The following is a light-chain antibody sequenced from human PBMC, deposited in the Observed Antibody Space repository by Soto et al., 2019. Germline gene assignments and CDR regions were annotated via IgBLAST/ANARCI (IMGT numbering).Light chain of an antibody. CDR1: QSVRNNY. CDR3: QQYGRSPLT. CDR2: DAS. J-gene: IGKJ4*01. Sequence: EIVLTQSPDTLSLSPGERATLSCRASQSVRNNYLAWYQQKPGQAPRFLIYDASSRATGIPDRFSGSGSGTDFTLTISRLEPEDFAVYYCQQYGRSPLTFGGGTKVETK. V-gene: IGKV3-20*01.